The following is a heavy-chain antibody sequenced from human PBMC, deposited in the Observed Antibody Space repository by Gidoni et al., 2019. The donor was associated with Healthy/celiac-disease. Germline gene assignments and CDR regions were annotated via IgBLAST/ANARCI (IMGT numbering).Heavy chain of an antibody. J-gene: IGHJ5*02. CDR3: AHSKWLLLLWFGELPDNWFDP. D-gene: IGHD3-10*01. CDR2: IYWNDDK. V-gene: IGHV2-5*01. Sequence: QITLKESGPTLVKPTQTLTLTCTFSGFSLRTSGVGVGWIRQPPGKALEWLALIYWNDDKRYSPSLKSRLTITKDTSKNQVVLTMTNMDPVDTATYYCAHSKWLLLLWFGELPDNWFDPWGQGTLVTVSS. CDR1: GFSLRTSGVG.